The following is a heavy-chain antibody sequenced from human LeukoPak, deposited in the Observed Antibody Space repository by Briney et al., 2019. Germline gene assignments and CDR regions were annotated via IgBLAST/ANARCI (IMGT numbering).Heavy chain of an antibody. Sequence: GGSLTLSCVASGLLNGDFAMHCVRQAPGQGLEWVSLNSGDGVSTSSTDSVKSRFSISRDNSKNSLFLEMSSLRTEDTAMYYCARESGKFDYWGQGTLVAVSS. CDR3: ARESGKFDY. CDR1: GLLNGDFA. V-gene: IGHV3-43*02. CDR2: NSGDGVST. J-gene: IGHJ4*02.